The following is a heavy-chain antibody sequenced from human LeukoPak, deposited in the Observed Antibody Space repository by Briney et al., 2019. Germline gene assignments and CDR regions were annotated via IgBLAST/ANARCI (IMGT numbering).Heavy chain of an antibody. Sequence: PGGSLRLSCAASRFTFSSYGMHWVRQAPGKGLEWVAVIWYDGSNKYYADSVKGRFTISRDNSKNTLYLQMNSLRAEDTAVYYCAKDRAHYSSGWRGFFDYWGQGTLVTVSS. CDR3: AKDRAHYSSGWRGFFDY. V-gene: IGHV3-33*06. D-gene: IGHD6-19*01. CDR2: IWYDGSNK. CDR1: RFTFSSYG. J-gene: IGHJ4*02.